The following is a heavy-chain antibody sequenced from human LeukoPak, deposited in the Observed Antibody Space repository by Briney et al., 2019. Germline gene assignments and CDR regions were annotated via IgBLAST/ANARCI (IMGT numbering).Heavy chain of an antibody. CDR2: IYYSGTT. CDR3: ARRMMPSYYATGNPGSYDAPFH. J-gene: IGHJ4*02. Sequence: PSETLSLTCTVSGASISSGGYYWGWIRQHPGNGLEWIGYIYYSGTTYYNPSLKSRLIISLDTSKNQFSLNLSSVTAADTAVYYCARRMMPSYYATGNPGSYDAPFHWGQGTLVTVSS. V-gene: IGHV4-31*03. D-gene: IGHD3-10*01. CDR1: GASISSGGYY.